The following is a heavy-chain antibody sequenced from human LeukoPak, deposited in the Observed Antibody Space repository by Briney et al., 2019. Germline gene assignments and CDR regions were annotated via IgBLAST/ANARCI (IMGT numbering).Heavy chain of an antibody. Sequence: SGGSLRLSCAASGFTFSSYGMHWVRQAPAKGLEWVAVISYDGSNKYYADSVKGRFTISRDNSKNTLYLQMNSLRAEDTAVYYCAKDRAFFRSGYYFDYWGQGTLVTVSS. V-gene: IGHV3-30*18. J-gene: IGHJ4*02. CDR3: AKDRAFFRSGYYFDY. CDR2: ISYDGSNK. D-gene: IGHD3-22*01. CDR1: GFTFSSYG.